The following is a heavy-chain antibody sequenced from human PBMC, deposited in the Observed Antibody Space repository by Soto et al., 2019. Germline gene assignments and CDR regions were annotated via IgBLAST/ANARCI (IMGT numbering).Heavy chain of an antibody. CDR1: CGSVTSASYY. D-gene: IGHD2-8*02. Sequence: KPSETLSLTCSVSCGSVTSASYYWSWIRQSPGKGLECIGYVFQGANTNYNPSLKGRVTISVDTSRNQFSLDLTSVTAADTAVYYCATALGPTTGIDYWGQGTLVTVSS. V-gene: IGHV4-61*01. J-gene: IGHJ4*02. CDR2: VFQGANT. CDR3: ATALGPTTGIDY.